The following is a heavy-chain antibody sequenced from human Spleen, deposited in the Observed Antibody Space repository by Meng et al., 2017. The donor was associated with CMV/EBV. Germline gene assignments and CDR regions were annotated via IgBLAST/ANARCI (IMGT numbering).Heavy chain of an antibody. D-gene: IGHD3-3*01. V-gene: IGHV3-30*04. CDR2: ISYDGSNK. J-gene: IGHJ6*02. Sequence: GGSLRLSCAASGFTFSSYAMHWVRQAPGKGLEWVAVISYDGSNKYYADSVKGRFTISRDNSKNTLYRQMNSLRAEDTAVYYCARESRTYYDFWSGYYPGLYYYGMDVWGQGTTVTVSS. CDR1: GFTFSSYA. CDR3: ARESRTYYDFWSGYYPGLYYYGMDV.